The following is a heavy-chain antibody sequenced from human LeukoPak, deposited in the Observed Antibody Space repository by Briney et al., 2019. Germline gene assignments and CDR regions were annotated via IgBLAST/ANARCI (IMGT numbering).Heavy chain of an antibody. D-gene: IGHD5-12*01. CDR1: GGSFNSYC. CDR3: VRAVGPVGGYDSP. CDR2: IYYSGST. V-gene: IGHV4-59*01. J-gene: IGHJ5*02. Sequence: ASETLSLTCTVSGGSFNSYCWSWIRQPPGKGLEWIGYIYYSGSTNYNPPLKSRVTISLDTSKNQFSLKLSSVTAADTAVYYCVRAVGPVGGYDSPWGQGTLVTVSS.